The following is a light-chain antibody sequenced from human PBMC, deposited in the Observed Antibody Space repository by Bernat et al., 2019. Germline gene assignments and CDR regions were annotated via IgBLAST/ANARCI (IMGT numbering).Light chain of an antibody. CDR2: RNH. V-gene: IGLV10-54*04. J-gene: IGLJ3*02. CDR1: SNNVGYQG. CDR3: SAWDSSLSAWV. Sequence: QAGLTPPPSVSKGLRETATLTCTGNSNNVGYQGAAWLQQHQGHPPKLLSYRNHNRPSGISERFSASRSGNTASLTITGLQPEDEADYYCSAWDSSLSAWVFGGGTKLTVL.